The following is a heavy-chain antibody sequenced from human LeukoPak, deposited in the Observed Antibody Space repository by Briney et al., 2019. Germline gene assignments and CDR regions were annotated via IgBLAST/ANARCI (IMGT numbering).Heavy chain of an antibody. CDR2: IWYDGNNK. Sequence: PGRSLRLSCAASGFSFSTYGMHWVRQAPGKGLEWVAVIWYDGNNKYYADSVKGRFTISRDNSKNTLYLEMNSLRAEDTAVYYCARDLRATHYYYYGLDVWGQGTTVAVSS. V-gene: IGHV3-33*01. CDR3: ARDLRATHYYYYGLDV. J-gene: IGHJ6*02. CDR1: GFSFSTYG. D-gene: IGHD1-26*01.